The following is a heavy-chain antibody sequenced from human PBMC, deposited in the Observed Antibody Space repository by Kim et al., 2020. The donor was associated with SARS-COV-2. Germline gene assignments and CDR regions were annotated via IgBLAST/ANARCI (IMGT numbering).Heavy chain of an antibody. CDR2: IIPIFGTA. V-gene: IGHV1-69*13. CDR3: ASSGIAVAGSPRAFDI. Sequence: SVKVSCKASGGTFSSYAISWVRQAPGQGLEWMGGIIPIFGTANYAQKFQGRVTITADESTSTAYMELSSLRSEDTAVYYCASSGIAVAGSPRAFDIWGQGTMVTVSS. CDR1: GGTFSSYA. J-gene: IGHJ3*02. D-gene: IGHD6-19*01.